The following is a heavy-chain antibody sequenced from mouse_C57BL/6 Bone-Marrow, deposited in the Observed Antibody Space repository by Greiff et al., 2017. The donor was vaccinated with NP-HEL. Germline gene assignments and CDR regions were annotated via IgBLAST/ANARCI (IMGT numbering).Heavy chain of an antibody. V-gene: IGHV1-55*01. Sequence: QVQLQQSGAELVKPGASVKMSCKASGYTFTTYWITWVKQRPGQGLEWIGDIYPGSGSTNYNEKFKSKATLTVDTSSSTAYMQLSSLTSEDSAVYYCARRDDGCFDYWGKGNTRTVSS. CDR1: GYTFTTYW. CDR3: ARRDDGCFDY. J-gene: IGHJ2*01. CDR2: IYPGSGST. D-gene: IGHD2-3*01.